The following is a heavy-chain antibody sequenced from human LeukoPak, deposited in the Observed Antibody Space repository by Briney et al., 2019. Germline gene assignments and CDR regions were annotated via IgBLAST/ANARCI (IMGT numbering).Heavy chain of an antibody. CDR2: IYPGVSDT. CDR1: GYSFTSYW. J-gene: IGHJ5*02. V-gene: IGHV5-51*01. Sequence: GESLKISCKGSGYSFTSYWIGWVRQMPGKGLEWMGIIYPGVSDTRYSPSFQGQVTISADKSISTAYLQWSSLKASDTAMYYCARGGTIFPALVWFDPWGQGTLVTVSS. CDR3: ARGGTIFPALVWFDP. D-gene: IGHD3-3*01.